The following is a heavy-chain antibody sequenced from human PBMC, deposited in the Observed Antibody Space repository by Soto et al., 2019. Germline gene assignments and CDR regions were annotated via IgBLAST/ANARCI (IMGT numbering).Heavy chain of an antibody. D-gene: IGHD6-19*01. J-gene: IGHJ6*02. CDR3: AWDFAVAGTYYYYGMDV. Sequence: QVQLVESGGGVVQPGRSLRLSCAASGFTFSSYAMHWVRQAPGKGLEWVAVISYDGSNKYYEDSVKGRFTISRDNSKNTLYLQMNSLRAEDTAVYYFAWDFAVAGTYYYYGMDVWGQGTTVTVSS. CDR2: ISYDGSNK. V-gene: IGHV3-30-3*01. CDR1: GFTFSSYA.